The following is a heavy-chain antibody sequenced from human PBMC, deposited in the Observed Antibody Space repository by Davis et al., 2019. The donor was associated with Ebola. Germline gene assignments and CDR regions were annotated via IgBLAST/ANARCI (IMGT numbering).Heavy chain of an antibody. V-gene: IGHV3-23*01. CDR3: TRRDHEGGYDP. D-gene: IGHD1-14*01. CDR2: IIPTGGRT. J-gene: IGHJ5*02. CDR1: GFTFSNFD. Sequence: PGGSLRLSCVASGFTFSNFDMDWVRLAPGKGLEWVSSIIPTGGRTQHADSVKGRFTISRDNSKDTVFLQMSSLRVEDTAIYYCTRRDHEGGYDPWGQGTLVTVSS.